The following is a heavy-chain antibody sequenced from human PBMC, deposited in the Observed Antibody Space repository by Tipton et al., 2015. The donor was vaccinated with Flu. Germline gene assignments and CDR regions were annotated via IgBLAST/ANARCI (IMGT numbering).Heavy chain of an antibody. D-gene: IGHD1-1*01. V-gene: IGHV3-23*01. Sequence: SLRLSCAASGFTFSSYAMSWVRQAPGKGPEWVSAISGSGGSTYYADSVKGRFTISRDNSKNTLYLQMNSLKTEDTAVYYCTTATGTTPGYYYYYYMDVWGKGTTVTVSS. CDR1: GFTFSSYA. CDR3: TTATGTTPGYYYYYYMDV. CDR2: ISGSGGST. J-gene: IGHJ6*03.